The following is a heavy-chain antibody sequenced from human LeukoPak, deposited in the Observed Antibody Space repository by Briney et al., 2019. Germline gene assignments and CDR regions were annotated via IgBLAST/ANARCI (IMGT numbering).Heavy chain of an antibody. J-gene: IGHJ3*02. V-gene: IGHV3-21*01. CDR1: GFTFSSYS. CDR2: ISSSSSYI. D-gene: IGHD6-19*01. CDR3: ARDQGSGWLHRHFAFDI. Sequence: GGSLRLSCAGSGFTFSSYSMNWVRQAPGKGLEWVSSISSSSSYIYYADSVKGRFTISRDNAKNSLYLQMNSLRAEDTAVYYCARDQGSGWLHRHFAFDIWGQGTMVTVSS.